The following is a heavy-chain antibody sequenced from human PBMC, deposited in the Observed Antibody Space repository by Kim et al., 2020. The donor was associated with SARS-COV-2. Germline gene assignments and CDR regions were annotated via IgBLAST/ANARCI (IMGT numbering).Heavy chain of an antibody. CDR3: ARDICGGDCYGMDV. CDR1: GFTFSSYG. CDR2: IWYDGSNK. V-gene: IGHV3-33*01. Sequence: GGSLRLSCAASGFTFSSYGMHWVRQAPGKGLEWVAVIWYDGSNKYYADSVKGRFTISRDNSKNTLYLQMNSLRAEDTAVYYCARDICGGDCYGMDVWGQGTTVTVSS. D-gene: IGHD2-21*01. J-gene: IGHJ6*02.